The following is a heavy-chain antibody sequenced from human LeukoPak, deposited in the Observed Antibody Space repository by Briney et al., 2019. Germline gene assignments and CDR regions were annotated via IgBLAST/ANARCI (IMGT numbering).Heavy chain of an antibody. CDR1: GLTFSSYS. CDR3: ARAGKWSSLGHLDY. J-gene: IGHJ4*02. CDR2: ISSSSSTI. D-gene: IGHD2-15*01. Sequence: GGSLRLSCAASGLTFSSYSMNWVRQAPGKGLEWVSYISSSSSTIYYADSVKGRFTISRDNAKNSLYLQMNSLRAEDTAVYYCARAGKWSSLGHLDYWGQGTLVTVSS. V-gene: IGHV3-48*01.